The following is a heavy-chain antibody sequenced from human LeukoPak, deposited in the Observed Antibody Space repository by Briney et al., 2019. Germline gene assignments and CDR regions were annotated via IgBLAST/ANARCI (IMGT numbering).Heavy chain of an antibody. Sequence: PGGSLRLSCAASGFTFSSYAMSWVRQAPGKGLEWVSAISGSGGSTYYADFVKGRFTISRDNSKNTLYLQMNSLRAEDTAVYYCASRAMVRGVPYLDYWGQGTLVTVSS. CDR1: GFTFSSYA. V-gene: IGHV3-23*01. D-gene: IGHD3-10*01. J-gene: IGHJ4*02. CDR2: ISGSGGST. CDR3: ASRAMVRGVPYLDY.